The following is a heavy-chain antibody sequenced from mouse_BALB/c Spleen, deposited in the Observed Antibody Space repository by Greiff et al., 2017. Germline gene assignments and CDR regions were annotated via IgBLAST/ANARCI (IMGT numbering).Heavy chain of an antibody. CDR2: INPSNGGT. Sequence: VKLVESGAELVKPGASVKLSCKASGYTFTSYYMYWVKQRPGQGLEWIGEINPSNGGTNFNEKFKSKATLTVDKSSSTAYMQLSSLTSEDSAVYYCTRLRDWYFDVWGAGTTVTVSS. CDR1: GYTFTSYY. J-gene: IGHJ1*01. V-gene: IGHV1S81*02. CDR3: TRLRDWYFDV. D-gene: IGHD1-1*01.